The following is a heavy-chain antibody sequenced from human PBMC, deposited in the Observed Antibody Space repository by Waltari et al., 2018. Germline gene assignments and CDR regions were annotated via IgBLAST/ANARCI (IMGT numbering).Heavy chain of an antibody. Sequence: QVQLVQSGAEVKKPGSSVKVSCKASGGTFSSYAISWVRQAPGQGLEWMGGCILSFGQANYAQKFQGRVTITAYESTSTAYMELSSLRSEDTAVYYCARVRVLGYGDYQRVGDAFDIWGQGTMVTVSS. D-gene: IGHD4-17*01. CDR1: GGTFSSYA. V-gene: IGHV1-69*01. CDR2: CILSFGQA. J-gene: IGHJ3*02. CDR3: ARVRVLGYGDYQRVGDAFDI.